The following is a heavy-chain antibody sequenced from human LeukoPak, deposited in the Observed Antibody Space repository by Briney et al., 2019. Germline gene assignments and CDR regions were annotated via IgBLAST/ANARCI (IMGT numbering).Heavy chain of an antibody. Sequence: SEALSLTCTVSGGPISSYYWSWIRQPPGKGLEWIGYIYYSGSTNYNPSLKSRVTISVDTSKNQFSLKLSSVTAADTAVYYCAREPTEGYFDYWGQGTLVTVSS. CDR2: IYYSGST. J-gene: IGHJ4*02. V-gene: IGHV4-59*12. D-gene: IGHD4-17*01. CDR3: AREPTEGYFDY. CDR1: GGPISSYY.